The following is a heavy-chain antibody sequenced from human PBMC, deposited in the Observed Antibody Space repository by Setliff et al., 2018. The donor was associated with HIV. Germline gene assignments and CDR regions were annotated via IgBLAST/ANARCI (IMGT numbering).Heavy chain of an antibody. CDR1: GDTFTGYT. CDR2: IIPSLGTA. V-gene: IGHV1-69*13. Sequence: SVKVSCKSSGDTFTGYTITWVRQAPGQGLEWMGGIIPSLGTANYAQGFKGRVTFTADASTSTVYMELSSLRSEDTAMYYCARDAGYSGSAWNYWGQGTLVTVSS. J-gene: IGHJ4*02. D-gene: IGHD5-12*01. CDR3: ARDAGYSGSAWNY.